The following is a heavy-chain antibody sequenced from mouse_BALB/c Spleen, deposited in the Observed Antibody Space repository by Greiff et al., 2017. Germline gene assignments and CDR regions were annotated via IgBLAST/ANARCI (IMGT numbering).Heavy chain of an antibody. V-gene: IGHV14-4*02. Sequence: DVKLVESGAELVRSGASVKLSCTASGFNIKDYYMHWVKQRPEQGLEWIGWIDPENGDTEYAPKFQGKATMTADTSSNTAYLQLSSLTSEDTAVYYCKGKVYDYDYYAMDYWGQGTSVTVSS. CDR1: GFNIKDYY. D-gene: IGHD2-4*01. CDR2: IDPENGDT. J-gene: IGHJ4*01. CDR3: KGKVYDYDYYAMDY.